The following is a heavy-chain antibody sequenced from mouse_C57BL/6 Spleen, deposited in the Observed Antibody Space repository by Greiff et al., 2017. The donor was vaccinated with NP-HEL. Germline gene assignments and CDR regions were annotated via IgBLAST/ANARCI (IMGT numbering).Heavy chain of an antibody. CDR1: GFNFKNTY. D-gene: IGHD3-2*02. J-gene: IGHJ2*01. Sequence: EVQLQQSVAELVRPGASVKLSCTASGFNFKNTYMHWVKQRPEQGLEWIGRIDPANGNTKYAPKFQGKATITADTSSNTAYLQLSSLTSEDTAIYSCASPDSSGWDYWGQGTTLTVSS. V-gene: IGHV14-3*01. CDR3: ASPDSSGWDY. CDR2: IDPANGNT.